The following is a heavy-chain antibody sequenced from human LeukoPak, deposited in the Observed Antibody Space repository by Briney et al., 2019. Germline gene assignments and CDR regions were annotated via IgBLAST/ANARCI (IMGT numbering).Heavy chain of an antibody. V-gene: IGHV1-46*01. CDR1: GYTFTNYY. Sequence: ASVKVSCKASGYTFTNYYIHWVRQAPGQGLEWMGVIKPGGDSTSSARIFQGRVYMTSDTSTSTVYMELSGLRSDDTAVYYCAIVRDGYNDAYDVWGQGTMVTVPS. J-gene: IGHJ3*01. CDR2: IKPGGDST. CDR3: AIVRDGYNDAYDV. D-gene: IGHD5-24*01.